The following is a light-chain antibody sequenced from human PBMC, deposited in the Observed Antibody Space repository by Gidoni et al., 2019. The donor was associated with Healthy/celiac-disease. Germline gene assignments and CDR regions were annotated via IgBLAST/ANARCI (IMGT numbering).Light chain of an antibody. Sequence: DIQMTQSPSTLSASVGDRVTITCRASQSISSWLAWYQQKPGKAPKLLIYKASSLESGVPSRFSGSGSGTDFTLPISSLQPDDFATYYCQQYNSYPCSFGQGTKLEL. CDR3: QQYNSYPCS. V-gene: IGKV1-5*03. J-gene: IGKJ2*04. CDR2: KAS. CDR1: QSISSW.